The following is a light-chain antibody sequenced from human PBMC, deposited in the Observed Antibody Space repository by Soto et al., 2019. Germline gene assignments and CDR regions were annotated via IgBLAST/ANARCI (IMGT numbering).Light chain of an antibody. CDR3: QQYNNWPRT. Sequence: EIVMTQSPATLSVSPGERATLSCRASQSVSSNLVWYQQKPGQAPRLLIYGASTRATGIPARFSGSGSGTEFTLTISSLQSEDFAVSYCQQYNNWPRTFGKGTKV. J-gene: IGKJ1*01. CDR2: GAS. V-gene: IGKV3-15*01. CDR1: QSVSSN.